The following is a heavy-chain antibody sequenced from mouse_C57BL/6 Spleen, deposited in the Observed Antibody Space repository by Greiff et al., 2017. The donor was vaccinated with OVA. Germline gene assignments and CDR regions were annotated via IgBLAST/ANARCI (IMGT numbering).Heavy chain of an antibody. D-gene: IGHD1-1*01. CDR1: GYTFTDYN. Sequence: EVQLQQSGPELVKPGASVKIPCKASGYTFTDYNMDWVKQSHGKSLEWIGDINPNNGGTIYNQKFKGKATLTVDKSSSTAYLELRSLTSEDTAVDYCARAKYYGSSYVLDYWGQGTTLTVSA. CDR3: ARAKYYGSSYVLDY. J-gene: IGHJ2*01. CDR2: INPNNGGT. V-gene: IGHV1-18*01.